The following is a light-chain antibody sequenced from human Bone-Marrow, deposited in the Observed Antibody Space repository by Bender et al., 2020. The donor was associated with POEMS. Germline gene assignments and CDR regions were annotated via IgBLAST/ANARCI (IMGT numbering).Light chain of an antibody. V-gene: IGLV2-14*03. CDR1: TSDIGGYHY. CDR2: HVS. CDR3: TSYTSSTTVV. J-gene: IGLJ1*01. Sequence: QSALTQPASVSGSPGQSITISCSGTTSDIGGYHYVSWYRQHPGKAPKLMIYHVSNRPSGVSDRFSGSKSGNTASLTISGLQAEDEADYYCTSYTSSTTVVFGTGTRVTVL.